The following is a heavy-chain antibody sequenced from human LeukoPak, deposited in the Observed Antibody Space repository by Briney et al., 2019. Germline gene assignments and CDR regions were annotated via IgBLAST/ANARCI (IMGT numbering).Heavy chain of an antibody. V-gene: IGHV3-30*03. Sequence: GGSLRLSCAASGFSFSSYGMHWVRQAPGKGLEWVAVISYDGNKEYYVDSVKGRFTISRDNSKNMLYLQMDCLRAEDTAVYHCARESATSTSTWSFDYWGQGTLVTVSS. D-gene: IGHD2-2*01. CDR2: ISYDGNKE. J-gene: IGHJ4*02. CDR1: GFSFSSYG. CDR3: ARESATSTSTWSFDY.